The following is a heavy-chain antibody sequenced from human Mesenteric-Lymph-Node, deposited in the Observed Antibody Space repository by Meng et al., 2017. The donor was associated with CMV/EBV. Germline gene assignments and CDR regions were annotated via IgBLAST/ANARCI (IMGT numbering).Heavy chain of an antibody. CDR2: INSGSSII. J-gene: IGHJ4*02. D-gene: IGHD2-15*01. CDR1: GFTFGDYA. CDR3: ARDGGYYSSDY. V-gene: IGHV3-48*04. Sequence: GESLKISCTASGFTFGDYAMSWVRQAPGKGLEWVSHINSGSSIIYYADSVKGRFTISRDNAKNSLYLQMNGLRAEDTAVYYCARDGGYYSSDYWGQGTLVTVSS.